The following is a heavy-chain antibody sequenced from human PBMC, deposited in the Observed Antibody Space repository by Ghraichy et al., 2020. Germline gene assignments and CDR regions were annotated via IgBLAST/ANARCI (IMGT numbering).Heavy chain of an antibody. CDR3: ARVERIAAAGGGFDP. CDR2: ITHSAST. Sequence: SETLSLTCAISGGSISSGGYSWSWVRQPLGKGLEWIGSITHSASTYYNPSLKSRVTLSVDRWRNQFSLKLSSVSAADTAVYYCARVERIAAAGGGFDPWGQGTLVTVSS. J-gene: IGHJ5*02. CDR1: GGSISSGGYS. D-gene: IGHD6-13*01. V-gene: IGHV4-30-2*01.